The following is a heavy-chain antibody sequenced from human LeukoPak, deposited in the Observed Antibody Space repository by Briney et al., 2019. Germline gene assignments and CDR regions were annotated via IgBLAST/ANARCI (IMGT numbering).Heavy chain of an antibody. CDR3: ARGNYGSGFDP. CDR1: GFTFSSYE. Sequence: GGSLRLSCAASGFTFSSYEMNWVRQAPGKGLEWVSYISSSGSTIYYADSVEGRFTISRDNAKNSLYLQMNSLRAEDTAVYYCARGNYGSGFDPWGQGTLVTVSS. D-gene: IGHD3-10*01. V-gene: IGHV3-48*03. J-gene: IGHJ5*02. CDR2: ISSSGSTI.